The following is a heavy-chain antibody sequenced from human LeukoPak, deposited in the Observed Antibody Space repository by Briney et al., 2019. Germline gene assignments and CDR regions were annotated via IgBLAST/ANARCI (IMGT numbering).Heavy chain of an antibody. CDR1: GYTFTGYW. Sequence: RGESLKISCKSSGYTFTGYWIGWVRQLPGQGLEWMGIISPGDSDTRYSPSFQGQVTMSADKSINTAYLQWGSLKASDTAMYYCARGRGATVITNFDYWGQGTLVSVSS. CDR2: ISPGDSDT. J-gene: IGHJ4*02. D-gene: IGHD4-23*01. V-gene: IGHV5-51*01. CDR3: ARGRGATVITNFDY.